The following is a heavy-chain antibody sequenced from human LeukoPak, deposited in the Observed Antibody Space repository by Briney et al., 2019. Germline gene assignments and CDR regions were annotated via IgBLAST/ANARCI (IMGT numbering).Heavy chain of an antibody. CDR1: GGSFSGYY. J-gene: IGHJ4*02. Sequence: PSETLSLTCAVYGGSFSGYYWSWIRQPPGKGLEWIGEINHSGSTNYNPSLKSRVTISVDTSKNQFSLKLSSVTAADTAVYYCARGYCSSTSCYSDYWGQGTLVTVSS. V-gene: IGHV4-34*01. CDR2: INHSGST. CDR3: ARGYCSSTSCYSDY. D-gene: IGHD2-2*01.